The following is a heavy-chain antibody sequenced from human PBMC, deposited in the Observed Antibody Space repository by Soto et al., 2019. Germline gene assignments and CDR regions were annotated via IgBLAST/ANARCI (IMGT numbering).Heavy chain of an antibody. CDR2: ISYDGSNK. J-gene: IGHJ4*02. D-gene: IGHD3-22*01. CDR3: AKESIYYYDSSGYYPVDY. Sequence: PGGSLRLSCAASGFTFSSYGMHWVRQAPGKGLEWVAIISYDGSNKYYADSVKGRFTISRDNSKNTLYLQMNSLRAEDTAVYYCAKESIYYYDSSGYYPVDYWGQGTLVTVSS. V-gene: IGHV3-30*18. CDR1: GFTFSSYG.